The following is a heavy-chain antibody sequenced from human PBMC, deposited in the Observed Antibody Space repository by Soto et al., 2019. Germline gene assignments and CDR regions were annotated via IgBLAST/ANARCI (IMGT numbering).Heavy chain of an antibody. CDR2: IKSGACGGAI. V-gene: IGHV3-15*01. D-gene: IGHD1-1*01. J-gene: IGHJ4*02. CDR3: TPTKIRIEPPTNDC. Sequence: EVQLVESGGGLVKPGGSLRLSCAGSGFTFSNAWMSWVRRAPGKGLEWVGRIKSGACGGAIDYAAPVKGSFTISRDDSKNTLFLQMNNLRAEDTAVYSCTPTKIRIEPPTNDCWGQGTPVIVSS. CDR1: GFTFSNAW.